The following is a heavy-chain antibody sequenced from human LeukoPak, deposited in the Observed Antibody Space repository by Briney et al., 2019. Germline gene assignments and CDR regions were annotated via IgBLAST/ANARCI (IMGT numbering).Heavy chain of an antibody. J-gene: IGHJ4*02. D-gene: IGHD6-19*01. V-gene: IGHV5-51*01. CDR3: ARALETPPGIEVAGSRLFDY. Sequence: GESLKISCKGSGYRFTSYWIGWVRQMPGKGLEWMGIIYPGDSDTRYSPSFQGQVTISADKSISTAYLQWSSLKASATAMYYCARALETPPGIEVAGSRLFDYWGQGTLVTVSS. CDR2: IYPGDSDT. CDR1: GYRFTSYW.